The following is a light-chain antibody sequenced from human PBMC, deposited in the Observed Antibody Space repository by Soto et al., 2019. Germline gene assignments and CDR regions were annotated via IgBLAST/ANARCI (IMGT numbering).Light chain of an antibody. CDR2: DVS. V-gene: IGLV2-14*01. Sequence: QSALTQPASVSGSPGQSIAISCTGTSSDVGGYSYVSWYQQQPSKAPKLVISDVSNRPSGVSDRFSGSKSGNTASLTISGLQTEDEADYYCASYTTSSTYVFGTGTKLTVL. J-gene: IGLJ1*01. CDR1: SSDVGGYSY. CDR3: ASYTTSSTYV.